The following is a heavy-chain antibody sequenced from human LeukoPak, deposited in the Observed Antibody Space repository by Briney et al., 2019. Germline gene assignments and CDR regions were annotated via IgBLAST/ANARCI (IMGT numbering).Heavy chain of an antibody. D-gene: IGHD2-15*01. V-gene: IGHV3-30-3*01. CDR3: AREIYCSGGSCGDAFDI. Sequence: GRSLRLSCAASGFTFSSYAMHWVRQAPGKGLEWVAVISYDGSNKYYADSVKARFTISRDNPKNTLYLQMNSLRAEDTAVYYCAREIYCSGGSCGDAFDIWGQGTMVTVSS. CDR1: GFTFSSYA. J-gene: IGHJ3*02. CDR2: ISYDGSNK.